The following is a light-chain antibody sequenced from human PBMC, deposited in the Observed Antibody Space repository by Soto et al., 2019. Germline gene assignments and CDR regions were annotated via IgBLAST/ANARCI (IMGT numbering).Light chain of an antibody. Sequence: EIVLTQSPGTLSLSPGERATLSCRASQSVSSSYLAWYQQKPGQAPRLLIYGASSRATGIPDRFSGSGSGTDFTLTISRLEPEDFAVYYCQQYDAFGQGTKEDIK. J-gene: IGKJ1*01. CDR1: QSVSSSY. CDR2: GAS. V-gene: IGKV3-20*01. CDR3: QQYDA.